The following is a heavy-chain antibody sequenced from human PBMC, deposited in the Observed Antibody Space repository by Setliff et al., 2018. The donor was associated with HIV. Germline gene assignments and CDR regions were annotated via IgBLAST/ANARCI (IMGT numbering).Heavy chain of an antibody. V-gene: IGHV1-18*01. D-gene: IGHD6-19*01. CDR1: GYIFTSYL. CDR2: ISASNGDT. J-gene: IGHJ5*02. Sequence: ASVKVSCTASGYIFTSYLISWVRQAPGHGLEWMGWISASNGDTNYAQKFQGRVTMTTDASTTTAYMELKSLRSDDTAVYYCARMGSGWFIGLDPWGQGSLVTVSS. CDR3: ARMGSGWFIGLDP.